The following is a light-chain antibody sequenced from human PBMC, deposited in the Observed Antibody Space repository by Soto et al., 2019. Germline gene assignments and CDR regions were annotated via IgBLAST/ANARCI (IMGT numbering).Light chain of an antibody. CDR2: AAS. CDR3: YQASGFPLT. J-gene: IGKJ2*01. Sequence: DIQMAQSPSSVSAPVGDSVTIICRAIQGISNSLAWQQQKPGKAPKLLIDAASNLLSGVSSRFSGSGSGTAFTLTISSLQPEDFATYSCYQASGFPLTFGRGTKLEI. V-gene: IGKV1-12*01. CDR1: QGISNS.